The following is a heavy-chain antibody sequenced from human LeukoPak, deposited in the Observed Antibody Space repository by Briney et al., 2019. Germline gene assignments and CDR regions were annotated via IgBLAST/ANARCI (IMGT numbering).Heavy chain of an antibody. CDR3: ARSYGDSDNWFDP. J-gene: IGHJ5*02. CDR1: GGSISSGGHY. V-gene: IGHV4-30-2*01. D-gene: IGHD4-17*01. CDR2: IYHSGST. Sequence: SQTLSLTCTVSGGSISSGGHYWSWIRQPPGKGLEWIGYIYHSGSTYYNPSLKSRVTISVDRSKNQFSLKLSSVTAADTAVYYCARSYGDSDNWFDPWGQGTLVTVSS.